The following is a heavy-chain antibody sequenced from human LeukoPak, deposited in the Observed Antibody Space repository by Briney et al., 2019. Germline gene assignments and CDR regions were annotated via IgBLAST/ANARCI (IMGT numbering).Heavy chain of an antibody. J-gene: IGHJ6*03. CDR2: ISGSGAST. V-gene: IGHV3-23*01. CDR1: GFTFSSYA. Sequence: GGSLRLSCAASGFTFSSYAMSWVRQAPGKGLEWVSAISGSGASTYYADSVKGRFTVSRDNSKNTLYLQMNSLRAEDTAVYYCAKERGRRSYYVDYYYYMDAWGKGSTVTVSS. D-gene: IGHD1-26*01. CDR3: AKERGRRSYYVDYYYYMDA.